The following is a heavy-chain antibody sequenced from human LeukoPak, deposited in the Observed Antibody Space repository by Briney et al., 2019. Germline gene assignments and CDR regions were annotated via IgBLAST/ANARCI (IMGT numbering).Heavy chain of an antibody. CDR2: ISPGGST. CDR3: ALSPLGAAGTWSGLFDY. V-gene: IGHV4-38-2*01. CDR1: GYSISSGYY. Sequence: SETLSLTCAVSGYSISSGYYWGWIRQPPGKGLEWIGSISPGGSTFYNPSLKSRVTISVDTSKNQFSLKLRSVTAADTAVYYCALSPLGAAGTWSGLFDYWGQGALVAVSS. D-gene: IGHD6-13*01. J-gene: IGHJ4*02.